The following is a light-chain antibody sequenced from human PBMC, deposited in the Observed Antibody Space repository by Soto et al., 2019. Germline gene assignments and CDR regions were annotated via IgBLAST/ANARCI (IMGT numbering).Light chain of an antibody. CDR2: DAS. V-gene: IGKV3-11*01. CDR1: QDLAMF. J-gene: IGKJ2*01. CDR3: QHRRNSFYT. Sequence: EIVLIQSPATLSLSPGDRATLSCRASQDLAMFLAWYQQKPGQPPRLLIHDASNRTAGIPARFSGSGFGTDFTLTVSVLEPEDFAIYYCQHRRNSFYTCDQGTRLEI.